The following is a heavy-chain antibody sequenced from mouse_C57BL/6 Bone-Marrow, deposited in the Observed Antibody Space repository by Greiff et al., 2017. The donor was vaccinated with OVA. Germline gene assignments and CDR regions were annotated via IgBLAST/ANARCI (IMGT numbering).Heavy chain of an antibody. Sequence: QVQLQQPGAELVKPGASVKMSCKASGYTFTSYWITWVKQRPGQGLEWIGDIYPGSGRTNYNEKFKSKATLTVDTSSSTAYMQLSSLTSEDSAVYYCARSGITTAEGDFAMDYWGQGTSVTVSS. D-gene: IGHD1-2*01. CDR1: GYTFTSYW. CDR3: ARSGITTAEGDFAMDY. V-gene: IGHV1-55*01. J-gene: IGHJ4*01. CDR2: IYPGSGRT.